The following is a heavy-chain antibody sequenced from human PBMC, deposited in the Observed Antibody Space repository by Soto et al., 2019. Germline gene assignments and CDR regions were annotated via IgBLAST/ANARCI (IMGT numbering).Heavy chain of an antibody. J-gene: IGHJ4*02. Sequence: LSLTCSVSGDSMTGANWGWFRQSPEKGLEWIGYIDYSGSANYNPSLRSRITITIDTSSNQFSLNLASVTAADAAVYYCTRARYGDHFDSWGQGTLVTVSS. V-gene: IGHV4-59*01. CDR2: IDYSGSA. CDR3: TRARYGDHFDS. CDR1: GDSMTGAN. D-gene: IGHD4-17*01.